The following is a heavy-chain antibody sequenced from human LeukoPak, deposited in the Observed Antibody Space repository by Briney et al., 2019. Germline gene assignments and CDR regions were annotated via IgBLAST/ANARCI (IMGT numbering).Heavy chain of an antibody. CDR2: IIPIFGTT. CDR1: GGTFSSYA. D-gene: IGHD3-10*01. Sequence: GASVKVSCKASGGTFSSYAISWVRQAPGQGLEWMGGIIPIFGTTNYAQKFQDRVTITADKSTSTAYMELSSLRSEDTAVYYCALVWGSGSYADYWGQGTLVTVSS. V-gene: IGHV1-69*06. J-gene: IGHJ4*02. CDR3: ALVWGSGSYADY.